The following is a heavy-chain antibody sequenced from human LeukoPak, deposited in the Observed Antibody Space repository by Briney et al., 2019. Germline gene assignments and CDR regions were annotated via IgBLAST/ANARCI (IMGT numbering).Heavy chain of an antibody. J-gene: IGHJ6*04. CDR3: TRGFRDV. CDR1: GLTFSSYA. CDR2: ISSSGDST. V-gene: IGHV3-23*01. Sequence: GGSLRLSCAGSGLTFSSYAMSWVRQAPGKGLEWVSGISSSGDSTFYADSVKGRFTISRDNAKNTLYLQMNSLRAEDTAVYYCTRGFRDVWGKGTTVIVSS.